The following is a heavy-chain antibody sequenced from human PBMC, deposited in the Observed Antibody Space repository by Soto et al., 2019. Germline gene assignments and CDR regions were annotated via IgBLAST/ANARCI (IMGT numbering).Heavy chain of an antibody. CDR2: ISPYTDDP. J-gene: IGHJ5*02. D-gene: IGHD2-2*01. CDR3: ARVIPGPEAWFHP. Sequence: GQLVQSGVEVKKPGASVKVSCTASGNTFTNFGVTWVRQAPGQGLEWMGWISPYTDDPSYAQKFQGRVTMTIDTSTSTAYLDLRRLTSDDTAVYYCARVIPGPEAWFHPGGQGTLVTVSS. CDR1: GNTFTNFG. V-gene: IGHV1-18*01.